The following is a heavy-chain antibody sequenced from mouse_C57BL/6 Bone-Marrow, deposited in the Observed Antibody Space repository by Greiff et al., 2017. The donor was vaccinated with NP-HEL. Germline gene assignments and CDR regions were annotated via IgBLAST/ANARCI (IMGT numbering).Heavy chain of an antibody. J-gene: IGHJ3*01. CDR3: ARSLLIAY. CDR2: ISSGGSYT. D-gene: IGHD1-1*01. V-gene: IGHV5-6*01. CDR1: GFTFSSYG. Sequence: EVQLVESGGDLVKPGGSLKLSCAASGFTFSSYGMSWVRQTPDKRLEWVATISSGGSYTYYPDSVKGRFTISRDNAKNTLYLQMSSLKSADTAMYYCARSLLIAYWGQGTLVTVSA.